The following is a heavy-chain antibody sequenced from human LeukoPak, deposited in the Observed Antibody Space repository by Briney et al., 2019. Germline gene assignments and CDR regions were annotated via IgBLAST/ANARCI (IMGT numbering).Heavy chain of an antibody. Sequence: ASVKVSCKASGYTFTGYYIQWVPQAPGQGLEWMGWINPHSGGTNYAQKFQGRVTMTRDKSISTAYMELGRLRSDDTAVYERATKPDYGGNSYWGQGTLVTVSS. CDR2: INPHSGGT. CDR3: ATKPDYGGNSY. J-gene: IGHJ4*02. CDR1: GYTFTGYY. V-gene: IGHV1-2*02. D-gene: IGHD4-23*01.